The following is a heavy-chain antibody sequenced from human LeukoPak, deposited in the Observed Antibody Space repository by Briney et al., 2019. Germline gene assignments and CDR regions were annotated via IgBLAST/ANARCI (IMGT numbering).Heavy chain of an antibody. Sequence: GGSLRLSCAASGLTFSGSWMSWVRQPPGKGLEWVGNILPDGSYKHYVDSVKVRFTISRDNSKNTLYLQMNSLRAEDTAVYYCVRGSYLDYWGQGTLVTVSS. CDR3: VRGSYLDY. J-gene: IGHJ4*02. CDR1: GLTFSGSW. V-gene: IGHV3-7*01. CDR2: ILPDGSYK. D-gene: IGHD3-16*01.